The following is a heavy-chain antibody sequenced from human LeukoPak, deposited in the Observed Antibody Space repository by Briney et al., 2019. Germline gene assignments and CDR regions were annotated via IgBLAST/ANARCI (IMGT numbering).Heavy chain of an antibody. CDR3: ARDLSTASDAFDI. J-gene: IGHJ3*02. CDR1: GGTFSSYA. CDR2: IIPIFGSA. V-gene: IGHV1-69*01. Sequence: GSSVKVSCKASGGTFSSYAISWVRQAPGQGLEWMGGIIPIFGSANYAQKFQGRVTITADGSTSTAYMELSSLRSEDTAVYYCARDLSTASDAFDIWGQGTMVTVPS. D-gene: IGHD2/OR15-2a*01.